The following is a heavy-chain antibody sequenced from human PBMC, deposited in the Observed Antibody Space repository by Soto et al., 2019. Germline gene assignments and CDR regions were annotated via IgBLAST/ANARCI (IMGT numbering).Heavy chain of an antibody. V-gene: IGHV4-30-2*01. D-gene: IGHD3-22*01. CDR1: GGIISRGGYP. CDR3: ASFTYYCDNNLSEYFHL. J-gene: IGHJ1*01. Sequence: SQALCLRSGGSGGIISRGGYPLCWIRQQPRKGLEWIGYIYHSGSTYYNPSLKSRVTISVDRSKNQFSLKLSSVTAADTAVYYCASFTYYCDNNLSEYFHLRGQRTLVIVSS. CDR2: IYHSGST.